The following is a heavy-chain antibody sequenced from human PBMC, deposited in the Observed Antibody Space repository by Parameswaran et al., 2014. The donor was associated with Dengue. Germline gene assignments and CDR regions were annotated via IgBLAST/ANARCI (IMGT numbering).Heavy chain of an antibody. CDR1: GGTFSSYA. J-gene: IGHJ6*02. CDR3: AREDRDIVVVPAAMESNYYYGMDV. V-gene: IGHV1-69*13. CDR2: IIPISGTA. D-gene: IGHD2-2*01. Sequence: SVKVSCKASGGTFSSYAISWVRQAPGQGLEWMGGIIPISGTANYAQKFQGRVTITADESTSTAYMELSSLRSEDTAVYYCAREDRDIVVVPAAMESNYYYGMDVWGQGTTVTVSS.